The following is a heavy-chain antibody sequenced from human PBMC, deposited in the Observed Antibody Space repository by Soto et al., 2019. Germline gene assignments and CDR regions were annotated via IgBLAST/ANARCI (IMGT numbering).Heavy chain of an antibody. V-gene: IGHV4-31*03. CDR1: GASISSGGYY. CDR2: IYDNGTT. CDR3: ASGQVGATTWFDP. J-gene: IGHJ5*02. D-gene: IGHD1-26*01. Sequence: PSETLSLTCTVSGASISSGGYYWSWIRQDPGKGLEWLGYIYDNGTTYYNPSLKSRVSISRGKSKNQFSLKMTSLTAADTAVYYCASGQVGATTWFDPWGQGTKVTVSS.